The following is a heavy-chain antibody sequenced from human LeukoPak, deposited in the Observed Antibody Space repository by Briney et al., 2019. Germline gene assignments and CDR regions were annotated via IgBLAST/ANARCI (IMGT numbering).Heavy chain of an antibody. Sequence: ASVKVSCKASGYTFTSYGISWVRQAPGQGLEWMGWISAYNGNTSYAQKLQGRVTMTTDTSTSTAYMELRSLRSDDTAVYYCARARDPTYYYDSSGYYYLDYWGQGTLVTVSS. CDR1: GYTFTSYG. D-gene: IGHD3-22*01. CDR2: ISAYNGNT. CDR3: ARARDPTYYYDSSGYYYLDY. J-gene: IGHJ4*02. V-gene: IGHV1-18*01.